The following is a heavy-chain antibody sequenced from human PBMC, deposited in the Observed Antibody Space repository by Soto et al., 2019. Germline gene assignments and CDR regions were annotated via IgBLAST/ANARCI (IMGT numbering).Heavy chain of an antibody. CDR3: ARESPPNYYDSSGYANFDY. J-gene: IGHJ4*02. CDR2: IYYSGST. CDR1: GGSVSSGSYY. V-gene: IGHV4-61*01. Sequence: SETLSLPCTVSGGSVSSGSYYWSWIRQPPGKGLEWIGYIYYSGSTNYNPSLKSRVTISVDTSKNQFSLKLSSVTAADTAVYYCARESPPNYYDSSGYANFDYWGQGTLVTVSS. D-gene: IGHD3-22*01.